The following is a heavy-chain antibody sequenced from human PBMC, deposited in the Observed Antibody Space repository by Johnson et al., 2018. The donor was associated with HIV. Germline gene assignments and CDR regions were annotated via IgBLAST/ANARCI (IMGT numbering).Heavy chain of an antibody. J-gene: IGHJ3*02. CDR3: ARQKNSQGRWLQFDAFDI. CDR2: INQDGSEK. CDR1: GFTFSSYA. D-gene: IGHD5-24*01. V-gene: IGHV3-7*01. Sequence: VLLLESGGGVVQPGRSLRLSCAASGFTFSSYAMHWVRQAPGKGLEWVANINQDGSEKYYVDSVKGRFTISRDNAKNSLYLKMNSLRAEDTAVYYCARQKNSQGRWLQFDAFDIWGQGTMVTVSS.